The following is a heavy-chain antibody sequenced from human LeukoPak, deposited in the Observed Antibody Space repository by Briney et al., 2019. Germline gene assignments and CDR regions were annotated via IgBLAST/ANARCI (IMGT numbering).Heavy chain of an antibody. CDR2: ISASGGST. J-gene: IGHJ4*02. D-gene: IGHD3-10*02. CDR3: AKAMRMFPNRSYFEY. CDR1: GFNLISYA. V-gene: IGHV3-23*01. Sequence: GGSLRLSCAVSGFNLISYAMSWVRQPPEKGLEWVSAISASGGSTYYADSVKGRFTISRDNSKNTLFLQMNSLRAEDTAIYYCAKAMRMFPNRSYFEYWGQGTLVTVSS.